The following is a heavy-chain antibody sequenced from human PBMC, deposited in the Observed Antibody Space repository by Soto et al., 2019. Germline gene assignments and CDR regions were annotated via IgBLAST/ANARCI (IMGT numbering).Heavy chain of an antibody. CDR3: ASQYYDYIWGSYRHDY. V-gene: IGHV4-39*01. CDR1: GGSISSSSYY. D-gene: IGHD3-16*02. CDR2: IYYSGST. Sequence: QLQLQESGPGLVKPSETLSLTCTVSGGSISSSSYYWGWIRQPPGKGLEWIGSIYYSGSTYYNPSLKSRVTTSVDTSKNQFSLKLSSVTAADTAVYYCASQYYDYIWGSYRHDYWGQGTLVTVSS. J-gene: IGHJ4*02.